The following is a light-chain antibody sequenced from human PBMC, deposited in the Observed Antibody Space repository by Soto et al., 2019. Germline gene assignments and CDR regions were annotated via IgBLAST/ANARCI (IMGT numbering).Light chain of an antibody. J-gene: IGLJ3*02. CDR1: SSNIGNNA. CDR2: YDD. CDR3: AAWDDSLNGPV. Sequence: QSVLTQPPSVSEAPRQRVTIPCSGSSSNIGNNAVNWYQQLPGKAPKLLIYYDDLLPSGVSDRFSGSKSGTSASLAISGLQSDDEADYYCAAWDDSLNGPVFGGGTKVTVL. V-gene: IGLV1-36*01.